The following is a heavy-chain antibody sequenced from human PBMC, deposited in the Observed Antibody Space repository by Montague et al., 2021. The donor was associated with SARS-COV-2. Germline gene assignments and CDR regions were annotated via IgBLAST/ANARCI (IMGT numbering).Heavy chain of an antibody. CDR2: IYDSGRT. CDR3: AREGSRDGYNEGFDY. CDR1: GVAVLRNNS. J-gene: IGHJ4*02. Sequence: SETLSLTCAVSGVAVLRNNSGDWVREAPGNELEGSGEIYDSGRTNYNPSLKSRVTISVDKSKNQYSLILSSVTAADTAVYYCAREGSRDGYNEGFDYWGQGTLVNVSP. D-gene: IGHD5-24*01. V-gene: IGHV4-4*02.